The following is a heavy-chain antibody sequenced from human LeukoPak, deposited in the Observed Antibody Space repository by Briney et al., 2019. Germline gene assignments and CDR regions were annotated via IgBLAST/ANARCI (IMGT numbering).Heavy chain of an antibody. J-gene: IGHJ4*02. D-gene: IGHD5-24*01. Sequence: GGSLRLSCAASGFTFSSCSMNWVRQAPGKGLDWVSYISSSSTTIYYADSVKGRFTISRDNAKNSLYLQMNSLRAEDTAVYYCARDYGEMVSAQYYFDYWGQGTLVTVSS. CDR3: ARDYGEMVSAQYYFDY. CDR2: ISSSSTTI. V-gene: IGHV3-48*01. CDR1: GFTFSSCS.